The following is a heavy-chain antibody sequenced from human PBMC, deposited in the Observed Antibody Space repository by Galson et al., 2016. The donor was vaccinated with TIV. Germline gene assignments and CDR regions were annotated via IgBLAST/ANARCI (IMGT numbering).Heavy chain of an antibody. D-gene: IGHD1-14*01. V-gene: IGHV1-69*13. CDR3: ARDAGKYYHACDI. Sequence: SVKVSCKASGGTFSSYVINWVRQAPGQGLEWMGGIIPLFRTANYAQMFQGRVTITADESTSTAHMELNSLTSEDTAVYYCARDAGKYYHACDIWGQGTMVAVSS. CDR2: IIPLFRTA. J-gene: IGHJ3*02. CDR1: GGTFSSYV.